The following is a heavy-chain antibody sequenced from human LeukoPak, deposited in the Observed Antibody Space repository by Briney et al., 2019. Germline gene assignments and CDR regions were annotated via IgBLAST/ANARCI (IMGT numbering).Heavy chain of an antibody. CDR3: ASHLYRRARGDYYYYMDV. J-gene: IGHJ6*03. CDR1: GGTFSSYV. D-gene: IGHD3-10*01. Sequence: SVKVSCKASGGTFSSYVISWVRQAPGQGLEWMGRIIPIFGTANYAQKFQGRVTITTDESTSTAYMELSSLRSEDTAVYYCASHLYRRARGDYYYYMDVWGKGTTVTVSS. CDR2: IIPIFGTA. V-gene: IGHV1-69*05.